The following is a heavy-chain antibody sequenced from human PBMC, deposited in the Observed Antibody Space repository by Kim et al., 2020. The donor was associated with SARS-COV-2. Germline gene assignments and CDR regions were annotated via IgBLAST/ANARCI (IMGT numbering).Heavy chain of an antibody. Sequence: SETLSLTCTVSGGSISSGGYYWSWIRQHPGKGLEWIGYIYYSGSTYYNPSLKSRVTISVDTSKNQFSLKLSSVTAADTAVYYCASGYCSGGSCFLDAFDIWGQGTMVTVSS. J-gene: IGHJ3*02. CDR3: ASGYCSGGSCFLDAFDI. V-gene: IGHV4-31*03. D-gene: IGHD2-15*01. CDR2: IYYSGST. CDR1: GGSISSGGYY.